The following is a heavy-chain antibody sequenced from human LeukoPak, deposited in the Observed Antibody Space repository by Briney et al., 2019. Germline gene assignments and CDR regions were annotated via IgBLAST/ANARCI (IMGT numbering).Heavy chain of an antibody. D-gene: IGHD3-22*01. Sequence: SETLSLTCTVSGGSISSGGYYWSWIRQHPGKGLGWIGYIYYSGSTYYNPSLKSRVTISVDTSKNQFSLKLSSVTAADTAVYYCARDDSSGYYYAFDIWGQGTMVAVSS. CDR2: IYYSGST. V-gene: IGHV4-31*03. CDR3: ARDDSSGYYYAFDI. CDR1: GGSISSGGYY. J-gene: IGHJ3*02.